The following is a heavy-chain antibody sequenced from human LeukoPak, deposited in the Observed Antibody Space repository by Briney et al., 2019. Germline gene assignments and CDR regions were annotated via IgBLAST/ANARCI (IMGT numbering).Heavy chain of an antibody. CDR3: ARRNYYDSHDAFDI. D-gene: IGHD3-22*01. Sequence: GDSLKISCKGSGDIFPTYWIGWARQMPGKGLEWMGIIYPGDSDTRYSPSFQSHVTTSADKSTSTAYLQWSSLKASDTAMSYCARRNYYDSHDAFDIWGQGTMVTVSS. CDR2: IYPGDSDT. J-gene: IGHJ3*02. V-gene: IGHV5-51*01. CDR1: GDIFPTYW.